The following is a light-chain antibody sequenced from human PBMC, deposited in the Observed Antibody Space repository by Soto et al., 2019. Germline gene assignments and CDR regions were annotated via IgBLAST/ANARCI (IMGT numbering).Light chain of an antibody. CDR1: QSISDW. CDR2: DAS. V-gene: IGKV1-5*01. CDR3: QQYKSYSS. J-gene: IGKJ2*03. Sequence: DIQMTQSPSTLSASVGDRVTITCRASQSISDWLAWYQQKPGKAPKLLIFDASSLEGGVPSRFSGSRSGTESTLTISRLQPDDFATYYCQQYKSYSSFGQGTKLEIK.